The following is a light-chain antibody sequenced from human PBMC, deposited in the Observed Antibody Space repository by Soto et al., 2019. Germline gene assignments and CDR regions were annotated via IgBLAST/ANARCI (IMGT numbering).Light chain of an antibody. Sequence: QSALAQPASVSGSPGQSITISCTGTSTDVGAYNYVAWYQQHPGKAPKLIIYEVTNRPSVVSYRFSASKSGNTASLTISGLHSEDEADYYCTSYTGKSASYVFGTGTKVTVL. V-gene: IGLV2-14*01. J-gene: IGLJ1*01. CDR2: EVT. CDR3: TSYTGKSASYV. CDR1: STDVGAYNY.